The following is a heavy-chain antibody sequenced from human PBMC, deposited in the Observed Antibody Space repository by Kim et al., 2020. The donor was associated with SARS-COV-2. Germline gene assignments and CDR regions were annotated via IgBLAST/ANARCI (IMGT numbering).Heavy chain of an antibody. D-gene: IGHD6-13*01. Sequence: TYCEDPVKGRFTISRDNSKSALFLERNSLRAEDTAVYYCAKSVGGAAAFDYWGQGTQVTVSS. J-gene: IGHJ4*02. CDR3: AKSVGGAAAFDY. CDR2: T. V-gene: IGHV3-23*01.